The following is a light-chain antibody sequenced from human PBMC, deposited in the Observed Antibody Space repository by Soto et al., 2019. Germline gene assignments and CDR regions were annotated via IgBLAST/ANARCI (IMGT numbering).Light chain of an antibody. CDR2: GAS. CDR3: QQYNTWTWT. J-gene: IGKJ1*01. Sequence: ETVMTQSPAAVSMPPGERATLSCRASQSVGTYLAWYQQKPGQSPRLLIYGASTGATGIPAKFRGSGSGTEFTLTISSLQSEDSAIYYCQQYNTWTWTFGQGTKVDIK. V-gene: IGKV3-15*01. CDR1: QSVGTY.